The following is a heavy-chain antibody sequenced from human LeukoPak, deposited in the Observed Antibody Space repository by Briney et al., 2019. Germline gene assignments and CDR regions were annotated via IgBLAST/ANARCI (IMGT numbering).Heavy chain of an antibody. CDR1: GFAFSSYG. CDR3: AKELRLGEDY. J-gene: IGHJ4*02. D-gene: IGHD3-16*01. Sequence: GGSLRLSCAASGFAFSSYGMHWVRQAPGKGLEWVAVISYDGSNKYYADSVKGRFTISRDNSKNTLYLQMNSLRAEDTAVYYCAKELRLGEDYWGQGTLVTVSS. CDR2: ISYDGSNK. V-gene: IGHV3-30*18.